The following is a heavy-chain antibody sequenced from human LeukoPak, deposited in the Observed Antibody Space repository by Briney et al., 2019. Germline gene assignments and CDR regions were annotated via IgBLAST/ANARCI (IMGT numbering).Heavy chain of an antibody. D-gene: IGHD3-9*01. Sequence: GRSLRLSCAASGFTFSSYAMHWVRQAPGKGLEWVAVMSYDGSNKYYADSVKGRFTISRDNSKNTLYLQMNSLRAEDTAVYYCARPLRYFDWSHFDYWGQGTLVTVSS. CDR1: GFTFSSYA. V-gene: IGHV3-30-3*01. CDR2: MSYDGSNK. J-gene: IGHJ4*02. CDR3: ARPLRYFDWSHFDY.